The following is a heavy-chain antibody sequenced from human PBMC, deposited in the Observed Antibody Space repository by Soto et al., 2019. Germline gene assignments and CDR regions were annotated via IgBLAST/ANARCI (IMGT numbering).Heavy chain of an antibody. V-gene: IGHV4-61*01. CDR1: SGSVSSHSYY. CDR2: IYYSGST. Sequence: SETLSLTCTVSSGSVSSHSYYWSWIRQPPGKGLEWIGYIYYSGSTYYNPSLKSRVTISVDTSKNQFSLKLSSVTAADTAVYYCARDYDILTGPTGRGAFDIWGQGTMVTVSS. D-gene: IGHD3-9*01. J-gene: IGHJ3*02. CDR3: ARDYDILTGPTGRGAFDI.